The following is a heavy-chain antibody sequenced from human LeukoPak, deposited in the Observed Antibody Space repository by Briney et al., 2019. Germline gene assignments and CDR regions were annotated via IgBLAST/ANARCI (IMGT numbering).Heavy chain of an antibody. D-gene: IGHD6-19*01. CDR1: GGSISSYY. CDR3: ARQPGYSSGWYSGWFDP. J-gene: IGHJ5*02. CDR2: IYTSGST. Sequence: SETLSLTCTVSGGSISSYYWSWIRQPAGKGLEWIGRIYTSGSTHYNPSLKSRVTMSVDTSKNQFSLKLSSVTAADTAVYYCARQPGYSSGWYSGWFDPWGQGTLVTVSS. V-gene: IGHV4-4*07.